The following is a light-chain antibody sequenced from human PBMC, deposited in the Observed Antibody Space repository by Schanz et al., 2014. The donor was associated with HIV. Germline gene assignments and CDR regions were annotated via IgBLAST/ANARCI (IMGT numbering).Light chain of an antibody. Sequence: QSVLTQPPSVSGAPGQRVTISCTGSSSNIGSVYDVHWYQQLPGTAPKHLIFANSDRPSGVPDRFSGSKSGTSASLAISGLQSEDEADYYCAAWDDSLNGSYVFGTGTKLTVL. J-gene: IGLJ1*01. CDR2: ANS. CDR3: AAWDDSLNGSYV. CDR1: SSNIGSVYD. V-gene: IGLV1-40*01.